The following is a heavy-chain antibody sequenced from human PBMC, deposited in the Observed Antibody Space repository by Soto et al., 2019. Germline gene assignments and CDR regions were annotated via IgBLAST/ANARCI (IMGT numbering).Heavy chain of an antibody. CDR3: AVQLAARPAYYFDY. J-gene: IGHJ4*02. V-gene: IGHV1-3*01. CDR1: GYTFTSYA. CDR2: INAGNGNT. Sequence: QVQLVQSGAEVKKPGASVKVSCKASGYTFTSYAMHWVRQAPGQRLEWMGWINAGNGNTKYSQKFQGRVTITRDTSASTAYMELSSLRSEDTAGYYCAVQLAARPAYYFDYWGQGTLVTVSS. D-gene: IGHD6-6*01.